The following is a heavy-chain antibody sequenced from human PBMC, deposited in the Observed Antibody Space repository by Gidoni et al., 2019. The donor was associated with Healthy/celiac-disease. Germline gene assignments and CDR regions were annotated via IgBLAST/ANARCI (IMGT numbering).Heavy chain of an antibody. CDR1: GYSFTTYW. CDR3: ARRGYSYGSGFDY. V-gene: IGHV5-51*01. CDR2: IYPGDSDT. J-gene: IGHJ4*02. D-gene: IGHD5-18*01. Sequence: EVQLVQSGAEVKKPGESLKISCKGSGYSFTTYWIGWVCQMPGKGLEWMGIIYPGDSDTRYSPAFQGQVTISADKSISTAYLQWSSLKASDTAMYYCARRGYSYGSGFDYWGQGTLVTVSS.